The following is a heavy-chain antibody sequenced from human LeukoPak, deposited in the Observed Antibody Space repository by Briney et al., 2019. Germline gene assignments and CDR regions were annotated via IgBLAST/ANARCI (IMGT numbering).Heavy chain of an antibody. CDR1: GFTFRSHW. Sequence: GGSLRLSCAASGFTFRSHWMSWVRQAPGKGLELAANINQDGSEKYYVDSVKGRFTISRDNAKNSLFLQMNSLRAEDTATYYCARDHVVDGLVFDYWGQGTLVTVSS. CDR2: INQDGSEK. CDR3: ARDHVVDGLVFDY. V-gene: IGHV3-7*01. J-gene: IGHJ4*02. D-gene: IGHD2-15*01.